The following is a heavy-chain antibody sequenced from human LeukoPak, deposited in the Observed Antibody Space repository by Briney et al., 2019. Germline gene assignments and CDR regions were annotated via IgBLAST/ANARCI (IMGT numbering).Heavy chain of an antibody. J-gene: IGHJ4*02. V-gene: IGHV3-30-3*01. D-gene: IGHD1-14*01. Sequence: SGGSLRPSCAASGFTFSSYAMHWVRQAPGKGLEWVAVISYDGSNKYYADSVKGRFTISRDNSKNTLYLQLNSLRAEDTAVYYCARGMLPEDFDYCGQGTLVTVSS. CDR3: ARGMLPEDFDY. CDR2: ISYDGSNK. CDR1: GFTFSSYA.